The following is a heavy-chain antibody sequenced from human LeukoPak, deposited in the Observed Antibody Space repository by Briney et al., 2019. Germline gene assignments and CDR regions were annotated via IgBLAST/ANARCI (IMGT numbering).Heavy chain of an antibody. J-gene: IGHJ4*02. Sequence: SQTLSLTCTVSGCSISSGDYYWSWIRQPPGKGLEWIGYIYYSGSTYYNPSLKSRVTISVDTSKNQFSLKLSSATAADPAVYYCARDSRGGRTMLRGVMDYWGQGTLVTVSS. CDR3: ARDSRGGRTMLRGVMDY. V-gene: IGHV4-30-4*01. D-gene: IGHD3-10*01. CDR2: IYYSGST. CDR1: GCSISSGDYY.